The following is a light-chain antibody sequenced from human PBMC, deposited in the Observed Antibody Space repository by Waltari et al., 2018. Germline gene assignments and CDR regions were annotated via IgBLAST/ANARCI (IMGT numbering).Light chain of an antibody. Sequence: DIVLTQSPASLSLSPGERATLSCRASQSVSSYLAWYQQKPGQAPRLLIYDASNRATGIPARFRGSGSGTDFTLTISSLEPEDFAVYYCQQRRDWPITFGQGTRLEIK. CDR1: QSVSSY. CDR3: QQRRDWPIT. V-gene: IGKV3-11*01. J-gene: IGKJ5*01. CDR2: DAS.